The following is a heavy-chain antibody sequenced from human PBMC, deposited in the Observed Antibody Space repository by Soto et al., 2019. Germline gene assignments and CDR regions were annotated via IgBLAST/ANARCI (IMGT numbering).Heavy chain of an antibody. CDR3: GRDTYSSNTVGHVAY. J-gene: IGHJ4*02. D-gene: IGHD6-6*01. V-gene: IGHV3-48*02. CDR1: GFTFTSHS. CDR2: ISDSSGTI. Sequence: EVQLVESGGGLVQPGGSLRLSCAASGFTFTSHSMNWVRQAPGKGLEWISYISDSSGTIYYADSVKGRFTIYGDNVQNSLHLQMNSLGDEDTDVYYSGRDTYSSNTVGHVAYCGQGTAVPACS.